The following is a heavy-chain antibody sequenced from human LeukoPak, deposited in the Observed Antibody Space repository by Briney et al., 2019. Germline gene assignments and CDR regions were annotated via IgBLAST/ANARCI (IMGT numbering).Heavy chain of an antibody. CDR1: GFTFSSYG. J-gene: IGHJ4*02. D-gene: IGHD6-13*01. V-gene: IGHV3-23*01. Sequence: GGSLRLSCAASGFTFSSYGMSWVRQAPGKGLEWVSAISGSGGSTYYADSVKGRFTISRDNSKNTLYLQMNSLRAEDTAVYYCARDHPIAAAGKVDYWGQGTLVTVSS. CDR3: ARDHPIAAAGKVDY. CDR2: ISGSGGST.